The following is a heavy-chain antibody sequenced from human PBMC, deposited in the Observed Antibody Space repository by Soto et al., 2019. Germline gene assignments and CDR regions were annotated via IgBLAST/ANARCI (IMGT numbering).Heavy chain of an antibody. Sequence: KPSETLSLPCAVSGYSISSGYYWGWIRHPPGKGLEWIGSIYHSGSTYYNPSLKSRVTISVDTSKNQFSLKLSSVTAADTAVYYCASRGLATNAFDILDQGTMLAASS. J-gene: IGHJ3*02. D-gene: IGHD5-12*01. CDR3: ASRGLATNAFDI. CDR1: GYSISSGYY. V-gene: IGHV4-38-2*01. CDR2: IYHSGST.